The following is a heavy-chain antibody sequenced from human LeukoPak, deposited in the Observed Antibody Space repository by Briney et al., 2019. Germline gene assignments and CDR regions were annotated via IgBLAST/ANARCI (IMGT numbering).Heavy chain of an antibody. CDR3: AKEDGVNDDILTGYSDY. J-gene: IGHJ4*02. V-gene: IGHV3-23*01. CDR2: IRGSGGST. CDR1: GFTFSSYA. D-gene: IGHD3-9*01. Sequence: GGSLRLSCAASGFTFSSYAMSWVRQAPGKGLEWVSAIRGSGGSTYYTDSVEGRFTISRDNSKNTLYLQMNRLRAEDTAVYYCAKEDGVNDDILTGYSDYWGEGALVTVSP.